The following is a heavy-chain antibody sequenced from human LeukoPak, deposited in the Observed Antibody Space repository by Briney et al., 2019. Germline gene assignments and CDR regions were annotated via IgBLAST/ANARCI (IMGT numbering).Heavy chain of an antibody. Sequence: SETLSLTCTVSGGSISNYYWSWIRQPPGKGLEWIGYIYYSGSTNYNPSLKSRVTMSIDTSKNQFSLKLTSVTAADTAVYYCARELDNCGGDCYLDYWGQGTLVTVSS. D-gene: IGHD2-21*02. CDR3: ARELDNCGGDCYLDY. CDR2: IYYSGST. J-gene: IGHJ4*02. CDR1: GGSISNYY. V-gene: IGHV4-59*12.